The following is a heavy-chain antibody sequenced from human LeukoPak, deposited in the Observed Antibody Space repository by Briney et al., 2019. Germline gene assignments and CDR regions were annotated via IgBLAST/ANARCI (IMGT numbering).Heavy chain of an antibody. D-gene: IGHD3-22*01. V-gene: IGHV2-70*11. CDR1: VFSLSTSGIC. CDR2: TDWDDDK. J-gene: IGHJ5*02. Sequence: ESGPALVKPTQTLTLTCTFSVFSLSTSGICGSWIRQPPGKALERLARTDWDDDKYYTTSLKTRLTISKDTSKTPVVLTLTNMDPVDTATYYCARIRVYYDRSGYYSNWFAPWGEGTLVTVSS. CDR3: ARIRVYYDRSGYYSNWFAP.